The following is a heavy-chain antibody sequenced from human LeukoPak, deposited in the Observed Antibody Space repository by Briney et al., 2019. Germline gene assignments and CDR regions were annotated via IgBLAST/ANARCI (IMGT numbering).Heavy chain of an antibody. V-gene: IGHV3-13*01. CDR1: GFTLSNYD. CDR3: ARTTVTSGPYWYFDL. J-gene: IGHJ2*01. Sequence: GGSLRLSCAASGFTLSNYDMHWVRQATGEGLEWVSGIDIAGDTYHPGSVRGRFTISRENAENSLYLQMNSLRAGDTGVYYCARTTVTSGPYWYFDLWGRGTLVTVS. CDR2: IDIAGDT. D-gene: IGHD4-17*01.